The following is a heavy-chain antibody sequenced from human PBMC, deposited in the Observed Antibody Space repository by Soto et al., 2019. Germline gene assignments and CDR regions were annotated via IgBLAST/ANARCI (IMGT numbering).Heavy chain of an antibody. V-gene: IGHV3-23*01. CDR2: ISGSGGST. D-gene: IGHD3-10*01. CDR1: GFTFSSYA. J-gene: IGHJ6*02. Sequence: EVQLLESGGGLVQPGGSLRLSCAASGFTFSSYAMSWVRQAPGKGLEWVSAISGSGGSTYYADSVKGRFTISRDNSKNPLYLQMNSLRAEDTAVYYCAKVSFGHYYYGMDVWGQGATVTVAS. CDR3: AKVSFGHYYYGMDV.